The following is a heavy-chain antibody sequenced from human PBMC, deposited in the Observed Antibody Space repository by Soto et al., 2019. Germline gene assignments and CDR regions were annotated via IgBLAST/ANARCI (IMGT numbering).Heavy chain of an antibody. D-gene: IGHD6-19*01. V-gene: IGHV4-59*01. J-gene: IGHJ6*02. CDR2: IYYTAST. CDR1: GGSISSYY. Sequence: SETLSLTCTVSGGSISSYYWSWIRQTPGKGLEWIGCIYYTASTNYNPSLKSRVTISVDTSKNQFSLKLSSVTAAGTAVYYCAGGLRRSYSSGWSDYYYYGMDVWAQGTTVTVSS. CDR3: AGGLRRSYSSGWSDYYYYGMDV.